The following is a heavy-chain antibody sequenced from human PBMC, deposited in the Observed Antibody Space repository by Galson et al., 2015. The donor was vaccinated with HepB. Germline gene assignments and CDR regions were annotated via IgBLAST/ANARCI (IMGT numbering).Heavy chain of an antibody. CDR3: AREGTGTHSYYYYMDV. J-gene: IGHJ6*03. Sequence: SCKASGGTFSSYAISWVRQAPGQGLEWMGGIIPIFGTANYAQKFQGRVTITADESTSTAYMELSSLRSEDTAVYYCAREGTGTHSYYYYMDVWGKGTTVTVSS. CDR2: IIPIFGTA. D-gene: IGHD1-1*01. V-gene: IGHV1-69*01. CDR1: GGTFSSYA.